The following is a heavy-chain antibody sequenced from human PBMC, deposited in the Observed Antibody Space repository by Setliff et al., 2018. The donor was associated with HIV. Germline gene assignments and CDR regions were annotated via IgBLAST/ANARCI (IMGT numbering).Heavy chain of an antibody. Sequence: ASVKVSCKASGYSFTNYGISWVRQAPGQGLEWMGWISSYNDNTNYALNLQGRVTMTTDTSTSTAHMELRSLRSYDTAVYYCARDDVGYCSGGSCYHLFDTFDIWGQGTVVTVSS. J-gene: IGHJ3*02. V-gene: IGHV1-18*01. CDR2: ISSYNDNT. CDR3: ARDDVGYCSGGSCYHLFDTFDI. D-gene: IGHD2-15*01. CDR1: GYSFTNYG.